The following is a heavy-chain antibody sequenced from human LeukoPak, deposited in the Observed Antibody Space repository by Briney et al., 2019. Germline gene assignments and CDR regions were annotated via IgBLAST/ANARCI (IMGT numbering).Heavy chain of an antibody. V-gene: IGHV3-21*01. CDR2: ISSSGSYI. Sequence: GGSLRLSCAASGFTFSSYGMHWVRQAPGKGLEWVSSISSSGSYIYYADSVKGRFTISRDNAKNSLYLQMNSLRAEDTAVYYCASRNQYCGGDCFWAFDIWGQGTMVTVSP. CDR3: ASRNQYCGGDCFWAFDI. J-gene: IGHJ3*02. D-gene: IGHD2-21*02. CDR1: GFTFSSYG.